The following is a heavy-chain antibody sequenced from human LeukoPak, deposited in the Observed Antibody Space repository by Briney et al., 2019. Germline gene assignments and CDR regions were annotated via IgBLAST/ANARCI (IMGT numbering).Heavy chain of an antibody. CDR1: GFTFSSYS. Sequence: GGSLRLSCAASGFTFSSYSMNWVRQAPGKGLEWVSSISSSSSYIYYADSVKGRFTISRANAKNSLYLQMNSLRAEDTAVYYCASGGFGYYYYMDVWGKGTTVTVSS. J-gene: IGHJ6*03. CDR2: ISSSSSYI. V-gene: IGHV3-21*01. D-gene: IGHD3-10*01. CDR3: ASGGFGYYYYMDV.